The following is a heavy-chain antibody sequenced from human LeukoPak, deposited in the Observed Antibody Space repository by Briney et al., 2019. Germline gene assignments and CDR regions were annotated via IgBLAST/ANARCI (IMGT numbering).Heavy chain of an antibody. CDR3: ARSLRPETAVVKWCDP. V-gene: IGHV1-8*01. J-gene: IGHJ5*02. CDR2: MNPSTGST. Sequence: GASVKVSCKAAGYTFTRYDITWVRQATGQGPESMGWMNPSTGSTVYAQKFQGRVTMTRDTSTSTAYMELSSLKSEDTAVYYCARSLRPETAVVKWCDPWGQGTLVTVSS. D-gene: IGHD5-18*01. CDR1: GYTFTRYD.